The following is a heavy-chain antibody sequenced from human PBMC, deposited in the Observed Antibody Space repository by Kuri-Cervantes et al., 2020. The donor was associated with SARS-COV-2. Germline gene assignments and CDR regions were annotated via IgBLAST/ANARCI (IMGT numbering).Heavy chain of an antibody. Sequence: GGSLRLSCAASGFTFSSYEMNWVRQAPGKGLEWVSYISSSGSTIYYADSVKGRFTISRDNAKNMLFLQMNSLRAEDTAVYYCARERVGLTNYYYYGLDVWGQGTTVTVSS. D-gene: IGHD4-11*01. CDR2: ISSSGSTI. CDR3: ARERVGLTNYYYYGLDV. J-gene: IGHJ6*02. V-gene: IGHV3-48*03. CDR1: GFTFSSYE.